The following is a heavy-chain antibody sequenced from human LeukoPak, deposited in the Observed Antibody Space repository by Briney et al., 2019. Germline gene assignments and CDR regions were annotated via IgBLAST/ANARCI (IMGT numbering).Heavy chain of an antibody. CDR1: GFTVSSNY. Sequence: PGGSLRLSCPASGFTVSSNYMSWVRQAPGQGLEWVSYIRSTGSTIYYADSVKGGFTISRDNAKNSLYLQMNRLRAEDTAVYYCARKRIDYDSGYNWFDPWGQGTLVTVSS. D-gene: IGHD3-22*01. J-gene: IGHJ5*02. V-gene: IGHV3-11*04. CDR2: IRSTGSTI. CDR3: ARKRIDYDSGYNWFDP.